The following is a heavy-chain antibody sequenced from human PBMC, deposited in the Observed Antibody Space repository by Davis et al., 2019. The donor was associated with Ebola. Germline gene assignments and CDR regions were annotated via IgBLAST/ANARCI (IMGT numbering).Heavy chain of an antibody. V-gene: IGHV5-51*01. D-gene: IGHD1-26*01. Sequence: GGSLRLSCKASGYTFTSYWIGWVRQTPGKGLEWMGIIYPGDSDTRYSPSFQGQVTISADKSTSTAYLQWSSLEASDTAFYFCARTLVVGATSSFDYWGQGTLVTVSS. J-gene: IGHJ4*02. CDR2: IYPGDSDT. CDR3: ARTLVVGATSSFDY. CDR1: GYTFTSYW.